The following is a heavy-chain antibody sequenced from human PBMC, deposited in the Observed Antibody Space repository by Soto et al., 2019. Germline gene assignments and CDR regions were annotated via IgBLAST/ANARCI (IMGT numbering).Heavy chain of an antibody. J-gene: IGHJ6*04. Sequence: GGSLRLSCAATGFTFSSYAMHWVRQAPGKGLEWVAVISYDGSNKYYADSVKGRFTISRDNSKNTLYLQMNSLRAEDTAVYYCERDGGYCSSTSCPYYYYYYGMDVWGEGTTVTVSA. D-gene: IGHD2-2*03. CDR1: GFTFSSYA. CDR3: ERDGGYCSSTSCPYYYYYYGMDV. CDR2: ISYDGSNK. V-gene: IGHV3-30-3*01.